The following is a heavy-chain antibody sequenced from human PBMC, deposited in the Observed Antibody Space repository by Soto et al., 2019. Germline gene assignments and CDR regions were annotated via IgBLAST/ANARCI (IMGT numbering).Heavy chain of an antibody. CDR2: IIPILGIA. D-gene: IGHD3-10*01. V-gene: IGHV1-69*02. J-gene: IGHJ1*01. CDR3: ARVTMVRGVAEYFQH. Sequence: SVKVSCKASGGTFSSYTISWVRQAPGQGLEWMGRIIPILGIANYAQKFQGRVTITADKSTSTAYMELSSLRSEDTAVYYCARVTMVRGVAEYFQHWGQGTPVTVSS. CDR1: GGTFSSYT.